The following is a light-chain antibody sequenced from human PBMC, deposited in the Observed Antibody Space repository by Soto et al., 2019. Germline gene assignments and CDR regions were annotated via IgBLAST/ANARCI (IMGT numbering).Light chain of an antibody. CDR3: QQRDNRPYT. V-gene: IGKV3-11*01. J-gene: IGKJ2*01. Sequence: EIVLTQSPATLSLSPGERATLSCRASQSVSTYVAWYQQKPGQAPRLVLYHASNRAAGIPARFSGSGSETDFTLTISSLEPEDVADYYCQQRDNRPYTFGQGTRLEI. CDR2: HAS. CDR1: QSVSTY.